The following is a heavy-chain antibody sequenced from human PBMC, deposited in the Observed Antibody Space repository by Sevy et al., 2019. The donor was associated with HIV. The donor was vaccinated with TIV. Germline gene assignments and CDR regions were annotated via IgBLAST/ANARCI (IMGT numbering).Heavy chain of an antibody. V-gene: IGHV3-23*01. CDR2: ISGSGLTT. Sequence: GGSLRLSCAASEFTFSSYAMSWVRQAPGKGLEWVSGISGSGLTTYYADSVKGRFTISRDNSKNTVYLEMNSLRVDDTAIYYCTKLSMIMVVTSYFDFWGQGTLVTVSS. D-gene: IGHD3-22*01. J-gene: IGHJ4*02. CDR1: EFTFSSYA. CDR3: TKLSMIMVVTSYFDF.